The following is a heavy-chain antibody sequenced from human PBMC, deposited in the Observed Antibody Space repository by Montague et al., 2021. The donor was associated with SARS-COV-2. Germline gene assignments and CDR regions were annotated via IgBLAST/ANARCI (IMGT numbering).Heavy chain of an antibody. CDR1: LRSISTYN. V-gene: IGHV4-59*01. D-gene: IGHD3-22*01. CDR2: LYYTWST. CDR3: ARDVPYDTLGP. Sequence: SETLSLTCAVSLRSISTYNWSWIRQPPVRRLVSFGYLYYTWSTNYNPSLKSRVTISVDTSKNEISLKLKSVTAADTSVYYCARDVPYDTLGPWGQGTLVTVSS. J-gene: IGHJ5*02.